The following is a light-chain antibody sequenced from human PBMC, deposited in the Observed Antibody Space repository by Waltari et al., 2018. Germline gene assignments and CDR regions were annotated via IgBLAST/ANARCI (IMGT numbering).Light chain of an antibody. V-gene: IGLV7-46*01. CDR2: DIR. CDR3: SLSPNDALV. J-gene: IGLJ2*01. CDR1: TGAVTSGHF. Sequence: QAVVTQEPSLTVSPGGTVTLTCGSSTGAVTSGHFPYWFQQKPGQAPRTLISDIRYQHSWTPSRFSGSLLGGKAALTLSGAQPEDEADYYCSLSPNDALVFGGGTKLTVL.